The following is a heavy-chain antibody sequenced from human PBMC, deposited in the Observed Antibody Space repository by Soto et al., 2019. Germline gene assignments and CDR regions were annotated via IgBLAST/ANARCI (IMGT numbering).Heavy chain of an antibody. J-gene: IGHJ3*02. Sequence: SVKVSCKASGGTFSSYAISWVRQAPGQGLEWMGGIIPIFGTANYAQKFQGRVTITADESTSTAYMELSSLRSEDTAVYYCACSSSLWSPEFRCSFDIWGQGTMVTVSS. V-gene: IGHV1-69*13. CDR1: GGTFSSYA. CDR3: ACSSSLWSPEFRCSFDI. CDR2: IIPIFGTA. D-gene: IGHD3-10*01.